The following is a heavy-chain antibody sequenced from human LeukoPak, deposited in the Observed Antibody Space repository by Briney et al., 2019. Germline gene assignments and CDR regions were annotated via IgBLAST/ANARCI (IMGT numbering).Heavy chain of an antibody. V-gene: IGHV4-34*01. CDR2: INHSGST. J-gene: IGHJ6*02. Sequence: QPSPCLSPTWAVDGPSFSSSYCGWVRRHPGKGLGWLVEINHSGSTNYNPSLKSRVTIPVDTSKDQFSLKLSSVTAADTAVYYCVRGKGSYGNCYYVMDVWGQGTTVTVSS. D-gene: IGHD5-18*01. CDR1: GPSFSSSY. CDR3: VRGKGSYGNCYYVMDV.